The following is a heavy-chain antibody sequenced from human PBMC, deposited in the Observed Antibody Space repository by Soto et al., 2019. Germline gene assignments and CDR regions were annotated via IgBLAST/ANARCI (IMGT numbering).Heavy chain of an antibody. V-gene: IGHV3-30*18. CDR1: GFTFSSYG. J-gene: IGHJ6*02. CDR2: ISYDGSNK. CDR3: AKLQYMDIVATIVLGGMDV. Sequence: QVQLVESGGGVVQPGRSLRLSCAASGFTFSSYGMHWVRQAPGKGLEWVAVISYDGSNKYYAGSVKGRFTISRDNSKNTLYLQMNSLRAEDTAVYYCAKLQYMDIVATIVLGGMDVWGQGTTVTVSS. D-gene: IGHD5-12*01.